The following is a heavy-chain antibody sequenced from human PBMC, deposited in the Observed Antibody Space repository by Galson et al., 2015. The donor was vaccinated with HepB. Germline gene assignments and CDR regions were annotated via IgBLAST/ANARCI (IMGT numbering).Heavy chain of an antibody. CDR1: GYTFTSYG. CDR3: ARDFQSSWYLRNWFDP. Sequence: SVKVSCKASGYTFTSYGISWVRQAPGQGLEWMGWISAYNGNTNYAQKLQGRVTMTTDTSTSTAYMELRSLRSDDTAVYYCARDFQSSWYLRNWFDPWGQGTLVTVSS. J-gene: IGHJ5*02. V-gene: IGHV1-18*04. CDR2: ISAYNGNT. D-gene: IGHD6-13*01.